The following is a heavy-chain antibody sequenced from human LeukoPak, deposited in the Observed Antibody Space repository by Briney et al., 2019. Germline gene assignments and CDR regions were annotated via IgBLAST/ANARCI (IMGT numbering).Heavy chain of an antibody. D-gene: IGHD2-15*01. V-gene: IGHV3-53*01. Sequence: GGSLRLSCAASGFTVSSNYMSWVRQAPGKGLEWVSVIYSGGSTYYADSVKGRFTISRDNYKNTLYLQINSLRADGTPVYYCARRGGVVGAFVYWGEGDLVTVSS. CDR2: IYSGGST. J-gene: IGHJ4*02. CDR3: ARRGGVVGAFVY. CDR1: GFTVSSNY.